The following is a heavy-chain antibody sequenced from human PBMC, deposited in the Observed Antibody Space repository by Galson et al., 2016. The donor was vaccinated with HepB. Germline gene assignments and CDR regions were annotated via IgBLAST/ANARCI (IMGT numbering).Heavy chain of an antibody. CDR2: ITPIFGTA. V-gene: IGHV1-69*06. CDR3: AVDTTVISKGFDY. CDR1: GGTFSNYG. D-gene: IGHD4-11*01. Sequence: SVKVSCKASGGTFSNYGITWVRQAPGQGLEWMGRITPIFGTANYAQKFQGRVTITADKSTSTAYMELSSLRSEDTAVYYCAVDTTVISKGFDYWGQGTLVTVSS. J-gene: IGHJ4*02.